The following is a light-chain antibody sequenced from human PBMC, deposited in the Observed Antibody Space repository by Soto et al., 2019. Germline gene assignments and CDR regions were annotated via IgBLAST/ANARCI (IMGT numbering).Light chain of an antibody. CDR3: QQSYSTPPWT. J-gene: IGKJ1*01. Sequence: DIQMTQSPSSLSASAGYRVTITCRASQSIVTYLNWYFQKPGKAPKLLIYAASNLQSGVPSRFSGSGSGTDFTLTISSLQPEDFATYFCQQSYSTPPWTFGQGTKVEIK. V-gene: IGKV1-39*01. CDR2: AAS. CDR1: QSIVTY.